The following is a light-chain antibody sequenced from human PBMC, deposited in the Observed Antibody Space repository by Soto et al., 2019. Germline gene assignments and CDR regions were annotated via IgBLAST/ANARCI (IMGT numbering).Light chain of an antibody. Sequence: QSALTQPASVSGSPGQSITISCSETSSNVGGYNYVSWYQQHPGKAPKLMIYXVXNRXXXXXXXFSGSKSGNTASLSISGXXXXXXXXYYCSSYTSSSTVVFGGGTKLTVL. CDR1: SSNVGGYNY. J-gene: IGLJ2*01. CDR2: XVX. CDR3: SSYTSSSTVV. V-gene: IGLV2-14*01.